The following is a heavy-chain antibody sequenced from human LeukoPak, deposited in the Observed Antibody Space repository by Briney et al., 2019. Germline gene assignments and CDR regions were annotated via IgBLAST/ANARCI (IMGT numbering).Heavy chain of an antibody. D-gene: IGHD2-15*01. Sequence: SETLSLTCAVYGGSFSGYYWSWIRQPPGKGLEWIGEINHSGSTNYNPSLKSRVTISVDTSKNQFSLKLSSVTAADTAVYYCARVTYCSGGSCYSFPDYWGQGTLVTASS. CDR2: INHSGST. V-gene: IGHV4-34*01. CDR1: GGSFSGYY. J-gene: IGHJ4*02. CDR3: ARVTYCSGGSCYSFPDY.